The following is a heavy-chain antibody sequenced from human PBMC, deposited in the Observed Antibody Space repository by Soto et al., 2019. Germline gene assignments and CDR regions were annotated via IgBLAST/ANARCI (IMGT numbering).Heavy chain of an antibody. CDR2: IYYSGST. Sequence: SETLSLTCTVSGGSISTYYWSWIRQPPGKGLEWIGYIYYSGSTNYNPSLKSRVTISVDTSKSQFSLKLSSVTAADTAVYYCARVETRFGVVSWFDPWGQGTLVTVSS. CDR1: GGSISTYY. CDR3: ARVETRFGVVSWFDP. V-gene: IGHV4-59*01. J-gene: IGHJ5*02. D-gene: IGHD3-3*01.